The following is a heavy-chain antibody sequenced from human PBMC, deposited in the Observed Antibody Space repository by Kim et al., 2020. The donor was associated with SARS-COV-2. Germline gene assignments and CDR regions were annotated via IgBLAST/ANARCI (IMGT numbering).Heavy chain of an antibody. D-gene: IGHD3-16*01. V-gene: IGHV1-69*01. CDR3: ARLVDMITGWFDP. Sequence: YDQKFQGRVTITADESTSTAYMELSSLRSEDTAVYYCARLVDMITGWFDPWGQGTLVTVSS. J-gene: IGHJ5*02.